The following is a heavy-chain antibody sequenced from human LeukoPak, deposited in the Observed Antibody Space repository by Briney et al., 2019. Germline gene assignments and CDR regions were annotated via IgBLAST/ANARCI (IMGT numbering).Heavy chain of an antibody. CDR3: ARDLDYYRSGSYSID. J-gene: IGHJ4*02. CDR1: GFTFGSYN. Sequence: GGSLRLSCAASGFTFGSYNMNWVRQAPGKGLEWVSYISDSGSTIYYADSVKGRFTISRDNAKNSLYLQMNSLRDEDTAMYYYARDLDYYRSGSYSIDWGQGTLVTVSS. CDR2: ISDSGSTI. D-gene: IGHD3-10*01. V-gene: IGHV3-48*02.